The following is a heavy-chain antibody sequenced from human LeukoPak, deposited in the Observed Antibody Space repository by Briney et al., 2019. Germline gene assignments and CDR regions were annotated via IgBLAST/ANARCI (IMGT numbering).Heavy chain of an antibody. CDR3: ARDHPSGGYLFLGQNDAFDI. V-gene: IGHV4-30-4*01. D-gene: IGHD6-19*01. CDR2: IYYSGST. Sequence: SETLSLTCTVSGGSISSGDYYWSWIRQPPGKGLEWIGYIYYSGSTYYNPSLKSRVTISVDTSKNQFSLKLSSVTAADTAVYYCARDHPSGGYLFLGQNDAFDIWGQGTMVTVSS. J-gene: IGHJ3*02. CDR1: GGSISSGDYY.